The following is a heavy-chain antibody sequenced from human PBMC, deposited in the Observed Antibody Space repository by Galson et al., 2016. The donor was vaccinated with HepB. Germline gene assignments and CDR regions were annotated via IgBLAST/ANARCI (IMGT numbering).Heavy chain of an antibody. V-gene: IGHV5-51*01. Sequence: QSGAEVKKPGESLKISCKGSGYNFATYWIGWVRQMPGKGLEWMGIIYPGDSDTRYSPSFQGQVTISADKSISTAYLQWSSLKASDTAIYYCARRDPRGGSACQFDYCGQGTLVTVSS. CDR2: IYPGDSDT. CDR3: ARRDPRGGSACQFDY. J-gene: IGHJ4*02. D-gene: IGHD1-26*01. CDR1: GYNFATYW.